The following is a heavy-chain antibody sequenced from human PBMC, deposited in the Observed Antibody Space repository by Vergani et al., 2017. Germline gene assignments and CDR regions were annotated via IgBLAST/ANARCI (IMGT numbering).Heavy chain of an antibody. V-gene: IGHV3-20*04. Sequence: EVQLVESGGGLVQPGGSLRLSCAASGFTFSSYWMSWVRQAPGKGLEWVSGINWNGGSTGYADSVKGRFTISRDNAKNSLYLQMNSLRAEDTDLYYCARAVKHSRDSITGWDYGGEGTLVTVSS. CDR1: GFTFSSYW. J-gene: IGHJ4*02. D-gene: IGHD3-22*01. CDR3: ARAVKHSRDSITGWDY. CDR2: INWNGGST.